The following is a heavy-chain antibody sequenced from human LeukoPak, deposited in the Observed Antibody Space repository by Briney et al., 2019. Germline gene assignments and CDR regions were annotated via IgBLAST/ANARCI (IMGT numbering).Heavy chain of an antibody. V-gene: IGHV4-4*02. CDR3: ARDHYDILTGALGDWFDP. CDR2: IYRSGST. J-gene: IGHJ5*02. D-gene: IGHD3-9*01. Sequence: SETLSLTCAVSGGSISSNNWWSWVRQPPGKGLEWIGEIYRSGSTNYNPSLKSRVTILVDKSKNQFSLRLSSVTAADTAVYYCARDHYDILTGALGDWFDPWGQGTLVTVSS. CDR1: GGSISSNNW.